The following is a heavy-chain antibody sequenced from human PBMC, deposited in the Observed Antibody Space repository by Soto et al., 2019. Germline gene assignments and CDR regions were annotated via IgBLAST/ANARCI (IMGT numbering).Heavy chain of an antibody. Sequence: QVQLVESGGGVVQPGRSLRLSCAASGFTFSSYGMHWVRQAPGKGLEWVAIISHDGSNKYYADSVEGRFTISRDNSKNTVYLQMYSLRAEDTAVYYCAKNTGYSYGFPFDYGGQGTLVTVSS. D-gene: IGHD5-18*01. CDR1: GFTFSSYG. CDR2: ISHDGSNK. CDR3: AKNTGYSYGFPFDY. J-gene: IGHJ4*02. V-gene: IGHV3-30*18.